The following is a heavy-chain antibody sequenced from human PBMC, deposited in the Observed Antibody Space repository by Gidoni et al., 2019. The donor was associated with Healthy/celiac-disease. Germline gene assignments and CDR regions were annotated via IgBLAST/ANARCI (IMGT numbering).Heavy chain of an antibody. CDR3: ARTPHRSGRWYIDP. V-gene: IGHV4-59*08. J-gene: IGHJ5*02. Sequence: QVQLQESGPGLVKPSETLSLTCTVSGGSISSYYWSWIRQPPGKGLEWIGYIYYSGSTNYNPSLKSRVTISVDTSKNQFSLKLSSVTAADTAVYYCARTPHRSGRWYIDPWGQGTLVTVSS. D-gene: IGHD2-15*01. CDR2: IYYSGST. CDR1: GGSISSYY.